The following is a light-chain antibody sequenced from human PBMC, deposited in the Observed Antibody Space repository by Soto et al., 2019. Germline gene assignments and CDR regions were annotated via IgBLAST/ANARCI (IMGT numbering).Light chain of an antibody. J-gene: IGLJ1*01. CDR1: SSDVGNYKY. V-gene: IGLV2-14*01. Sequence: QSVLTQPAAVSGSPGQSITISCTGTSSDVGNYKYVSWYQQHPGKAPKLMIYEVSNRPSGVSNRLSGSKSGKTASLTISGLQAEDDTDYYCFSYNSSRTYVVGTGTKVTXL. CDR2: EVS. CDR3: FSYNSSRTYV.